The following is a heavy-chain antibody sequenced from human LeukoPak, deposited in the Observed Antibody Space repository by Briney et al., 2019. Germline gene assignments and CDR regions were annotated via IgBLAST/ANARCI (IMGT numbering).Heavy chain of an antibody. CDR3: ARGADGVSSNSRGWFDP. CDR1: GFTFSSYG. D-gene: IGHD2-15*01. Sequence: GGSLRLSCAASGFTFSSYGMSWVRQAPGKGLEWVSSISTSSSYIYYADSVRGRFTISRDNAKNSLCLQMNSLRAEDTAVYSCARGADGVSSNSRGWFDPWGQGTLVTVSS. CDR2: ISTSSSYI. V-gene: IGHV3-21*01. J-gene: IGHJ5*02.